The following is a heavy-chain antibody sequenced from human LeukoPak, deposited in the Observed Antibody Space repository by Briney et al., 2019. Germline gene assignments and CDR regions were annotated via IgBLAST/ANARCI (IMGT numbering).Heavy chain of an antibody. J-gene: IGHJ4*02. D-gene: IGHD6-13*01. CDR2: INTDGSAT. CDR3: ARGTAATAGIDY. V-gene: IGHV3-74*01. CDR1: GFNFSSYW. Sequence: PGGSLRLSCAVSGFNFSSYWIHWVRQAPGKGLVRVSLINTDGSATTYGDSAKGRFTVSRDNDKNTLFLDMNSLRVEDTAVYYCARGTAATAGIDYWGQGTLVTVSS.